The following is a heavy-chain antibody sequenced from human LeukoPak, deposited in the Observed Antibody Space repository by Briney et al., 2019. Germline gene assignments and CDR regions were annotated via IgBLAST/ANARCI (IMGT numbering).Heavy chain of an antibody. CDR1: GGSISSGGYS. CDR3: ARGYSGYADFDY. V-gene: IGHV4-30-4*07. Sequence: PSETLSLTCAVSGGSISSGGYSWSWIRQPPGKGLEWIGYIYYSGSTYYNPSLKSRVTISVDTSKNQFSLKLSSVTAADTAVYYCARGYSGYADFDYWGQGTLVTVSS. D-gene: IGHD5-12*01. J-gene: IGHJ4*02. CDR2: IYYSGST.